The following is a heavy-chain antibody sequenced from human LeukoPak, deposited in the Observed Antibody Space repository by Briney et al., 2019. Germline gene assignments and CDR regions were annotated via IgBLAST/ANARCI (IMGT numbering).Heavy chain of an antibody. V-gene: IGHV3-30*18. J-gene: IGHJ4*02. D-gene: IGHD2-2*01. CDR2: ISYDGSNK. Sequence: PGGSLRLSCAASGFTFSSYGMHWVRQAPGKGLEWVAVISYDGSNKYYADSVKGRFTISRDNSKNTLYLQMNSLRAEDTAVYYCAKRVGSLPLDYWGQGTLVTVSS. CDR1: GFTFSSYG. CDR3: AKRVGSLPLDY.